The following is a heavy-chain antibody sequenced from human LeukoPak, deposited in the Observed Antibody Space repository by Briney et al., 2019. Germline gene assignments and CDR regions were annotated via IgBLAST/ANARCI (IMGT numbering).Heavy chain of an antibody. J-gene: IGHJ4*01. V-gene: IGHV3-11*04. CDR3: ATSRGSWPDYFDY. D-gene: IGHD6-13*01. Sequence: GGSLRLSCAASGFTVSSNYMSWVRQAPGKGLEWLSYISDSGSSIYYADSVKGRFTISRDNAKNSLYLQMNSLRAEDTAVYYCATSRGSWPDYFDYWGQGTLVTVSS. CDR2: ISDSGSSI. CDR1: GFTVSSNY.